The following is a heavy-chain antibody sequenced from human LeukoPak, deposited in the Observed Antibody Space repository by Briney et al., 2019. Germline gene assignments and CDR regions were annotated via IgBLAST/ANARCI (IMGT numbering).Heavy chain of an antibody. CDR2: IKQDGREK. D-gene: IGHD3-22*01. CDR1: GFIFSSYW. J-gene: IGHJ4*02. V-gene: IGHV3-7*01. CDR3: ARDLDYYDSSGSVDY. Sequence: GGALRLSCAASGFIFSSYWMSWVRQAPGKGLEWVANIKQDGREKYYVDSVKGRFTISRDNAKNSLYLQMNSMRAEHTAVYYCARDLDYYDSSGSVDYWGQGTLVTVPS.